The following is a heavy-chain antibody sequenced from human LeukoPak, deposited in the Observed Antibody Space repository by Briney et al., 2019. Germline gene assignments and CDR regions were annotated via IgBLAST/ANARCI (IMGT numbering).Heavy chain of an antibody. CDR1: GASISSSSYY. D-gene: IGHD4-17*01. V-gene: IGHV4-39*07. Sequence: PSETLSLTCAVSGASISSSSYYWGWIRQPPGQGLEWIGSIYQSGSTYYNPSLKSRVTISVDRSKNQFSLKLSSVTAADTAVYYCARVRRWAPHDYGDYGHYYGMDVWGQGTTVTVSS. CDR3: ARVRRWAPHDYGDYGHYYGMDV. CDR2: IYQSGST. J-gene: IGHJ6*02.